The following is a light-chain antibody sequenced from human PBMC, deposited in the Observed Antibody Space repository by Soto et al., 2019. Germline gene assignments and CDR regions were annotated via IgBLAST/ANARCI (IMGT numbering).Light chain of an antibody. CDR1: QSISSY. V-gene: IGKV1-39*01. CDR3: QQSYSTPWT. J-gene: IGKJ1*01. Sequence: DIQMTQSPSSLSASVGDRVTITCRASQSISSYLNWYQQKPGIAPKLLIYAASSLQSGVPSRFSGSGSGTDFTLTIGSLQPEDFATYYCQQSYSTPWTFGQGTKVDIK. CDR2: AAS.